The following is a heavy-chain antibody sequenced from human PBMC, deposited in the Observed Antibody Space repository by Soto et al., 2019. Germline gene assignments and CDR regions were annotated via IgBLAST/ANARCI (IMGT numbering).Heavy chain of an antibody. Sequence: QITLNESGPTLVKPTQTLTLTCTFSGFSLSTRGVGVGWIRQPPGKALEWLALLYWDDDERYSPSLTSRLTITKDTAKHQLCLTTPHLDPVDTATYYSTHRPRGFTYFFDYRCQGTLLTVSS. CDR2: LYWDDDE. CDR1: GFSLSTRGVG. V-gene: IGHV2-5*02. CDR3: THRPRGFTYFFDY. J-gene: IGHJ4*02.